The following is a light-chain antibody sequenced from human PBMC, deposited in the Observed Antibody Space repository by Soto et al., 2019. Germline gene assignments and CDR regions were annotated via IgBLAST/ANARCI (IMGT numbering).Light chain of an antibody. CDR2: GGS. CDR1: QSVSSH. V-gene: IGKV3-15*01. J-gene: IGKJ5*01. CDR3: QQHGQWPIT. Sequence: EIELTQSPATLSLSPGERATLSCRASQSVSSHLAWFQQKPGQAPRLLMYGGSTRATGMPARFSGSGSGTEFTLTFSSLQPEDFATYYCQQHGQWPITFGQGTRLEIK.